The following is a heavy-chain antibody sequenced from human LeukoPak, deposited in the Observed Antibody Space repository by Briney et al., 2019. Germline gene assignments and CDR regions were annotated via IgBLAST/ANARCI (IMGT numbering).Heavy chain of an antibody. V-gene: IGHV4-59*01. CDR2: IYYSGST. J-gene: IGHJ5*02. CDR3: ARDGPGSYYLWFDP. CDR1: GGSISSYY. Sequence: PSETLSLTCTVSGGSISSYYWSWIRQPPGKGLEWIGYIYYSGSTNYNPSLKSRVTISVDTSKNQFSLKLSSVTAADTAVYYCARDGPGSYYLWFDPWGQGTLVTVSS. D-gene: IGHD3-10*01.